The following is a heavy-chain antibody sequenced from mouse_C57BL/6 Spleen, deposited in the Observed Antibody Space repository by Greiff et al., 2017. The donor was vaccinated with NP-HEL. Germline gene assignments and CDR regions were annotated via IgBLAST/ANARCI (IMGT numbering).Heavy chain of an antibody. CDR3: ARKCYDYDEYAMDY. D-gene: IGHD2-4*01. V-gene: IGHV2-9-1*01. CDR2: IWTGGGT. J-gene: IGHJ4*01. CDR1: GFSLTSYA. Sequence: VQGVESGPGLVAPSQSLSITCTVSGFSLTSYAISWVRQPPGKGLEWLGVIWTGGGTNYNSALKSRLSISKDNSKSQVFLKMNSLQTDDTARYYCARKCYDYDEYAMDYWGQGTSVTVSS.